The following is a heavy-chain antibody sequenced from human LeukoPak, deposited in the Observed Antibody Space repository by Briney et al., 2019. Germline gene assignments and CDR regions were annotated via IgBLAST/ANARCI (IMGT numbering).Heavy chain of an antibody. J-gene: IGHJ6*03. Sequence: GASVKVSCKSSGYTFSRYAITWVRQAPGQGLEWMGWISAYNGNTNYVQKLQDRVTVTTDTSTSTAYMEMRSLRSDDTAVYYCARLGEAVGVLTSDYYYMDVWGKGTTVIVSS. CDR3: ARLGEAVGVLTSDYYYMDV. CDR2: ISAYNGNT. V-gene: IGHV1-18*01. D-gene: IGHD3-16*01. CDR1: GYTFSRYA.